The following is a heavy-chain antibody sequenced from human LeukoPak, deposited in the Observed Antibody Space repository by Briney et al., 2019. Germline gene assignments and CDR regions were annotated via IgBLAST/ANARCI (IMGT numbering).Heavy chain of an antibody. CDR3: ARHMIHCSGGSCLPAWFDP. J-gene: IGHJ5*02. CDR1: GYRFTSYW. D-gene: IGHD2-15*01. V-gene: IGHV5-51*01. Sequence: GESLKISCKGSGYRFTSYWIGWVRQMPGKGLEWMGILYPGDSDTRYSPSFQGQVTISADKSISTAYLQWSSLKASDTAMYYCARHMIHCSGGSCLPAWFDPWGQGTLVTVSS. CDR2: LYPGDSDT.